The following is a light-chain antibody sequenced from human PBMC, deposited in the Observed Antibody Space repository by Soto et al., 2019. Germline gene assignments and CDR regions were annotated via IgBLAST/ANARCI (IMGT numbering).Light chain of an antibody. CDR3: KSYAGNNTHV. CDR2: EVV. CDR1: KSDIGVYDF. J-gene: IGLJ1*01. Sequence: QSALTQPPSASGSPGQSVTISCTGTKSDIGVYDFVSWYQHHPGKAPRLIIYEVVQRPSGVPDRFSGSKSGNTASLTVSGLQAADEADYFCKSYAGNNTHVFGSGTKVTVL. V-gene: IGLV2-8*01.